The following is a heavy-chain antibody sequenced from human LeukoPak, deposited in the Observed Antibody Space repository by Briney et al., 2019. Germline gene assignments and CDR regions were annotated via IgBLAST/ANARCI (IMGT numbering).Heavy chain of an antibody. CDR1: VYTYSTSA. J-gene: IGHJ6*03. CDR2: IIVSGGST. D-gene: IGHD3-3*01. V-gene: IGHV3-23*01. CDR3: AKDGVRFLEWLLYYYYYMDV. Sequence: PGGSLRLSRAPSVYTYSTSAMRWVPQARARGLEWVSDIIVSGGSTYYADSVKGRFTMSRDNSTNTLYLQMNSLRAEDTAVYYCAKDGVRFLEWLLYYYYYMDVWGKGTTVTVSS.